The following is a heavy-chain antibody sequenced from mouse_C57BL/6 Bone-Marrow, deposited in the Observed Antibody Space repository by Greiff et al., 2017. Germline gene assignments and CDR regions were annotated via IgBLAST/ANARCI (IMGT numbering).Heavy chain of an antibody. CDR2: IYPGSGST. J-gene: IGHJ1*03. V-gene: IGHV1-55*01. CDR3: ARPYYSNYWYFDV. Sequence: QVQLQQPGAELVKPGASVKISCKASGYTFTSYWITWVKQRPGQGLEWIGDIYPGSGSTNYNEKFKSKAPLTVDTSSSTAYMQLSSLTSEASAVYYCARPYYSNYWYFDVWGRGTTVTVSS. CDR1: GYTFTSYW. D-gene: IGHD2-5*01.